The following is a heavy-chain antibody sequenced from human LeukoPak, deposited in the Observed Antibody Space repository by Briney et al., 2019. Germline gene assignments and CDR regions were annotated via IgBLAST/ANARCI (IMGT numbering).Heavy chain of an antibody. D-gene: IGHD1-14*01. CDR2: IKQDGSEK. J-gene: IGHJ5*01. Sequence: PGGSLRLSCAASGFTFSNYWMNWLRRAPGKGLEWVANIKQDGSEKYYVDSVKGRFTISRDNAKNSLYLQMNSLRAEDAGVYYCAKEGAYPIITYDSWGQGTLVTVSS. V-gene: IGHV3-7*01. CDR1: GFTFSNYW. CDR3: AKEGAYPIITYDS.